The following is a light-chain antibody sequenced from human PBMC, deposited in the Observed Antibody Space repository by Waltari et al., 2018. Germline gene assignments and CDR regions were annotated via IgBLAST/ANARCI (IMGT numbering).Light chain of an antibody. Sequence: IVMTQSPATLSMSPGERATLSCRASQDISRKLAWYQHRPGQAARVLIYGASTRATDIPARFSGSGAGTEFTLTISSLQSEDFAVYYCQQYDNWPSFSFGGGTKVDIK. CDR3: QQYDNWPSFS. V-gene: IGKV3-15*01. CDR1: QDISRK. CDR2: GAS. J-gene: IGKJ4*01.